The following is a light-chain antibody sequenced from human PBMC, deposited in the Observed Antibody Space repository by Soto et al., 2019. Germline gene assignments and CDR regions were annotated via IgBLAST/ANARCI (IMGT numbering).Light chain of an antibody. CDR2: EVT. Sequence: QSALTQPPSASGSPGQSVTISCTGTSGDIGGYDYVSWYQQHPGKAPKLMIYEVTKRPLGVPDRFSGSKSGNTASLTVSGLQAEDEVDYYCSSYAGSNNPYVFGTGTKLTVL. CDR3: SSYAGSNNPYV. V-gene: IGLV2-8*01. CDR1: SGDIGGYDY. J-gene: IGLJ1*01.